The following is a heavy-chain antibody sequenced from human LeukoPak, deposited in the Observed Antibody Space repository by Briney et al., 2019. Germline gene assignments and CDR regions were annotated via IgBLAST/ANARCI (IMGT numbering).Heavy chain of an antibody. CDR3: AELGITMIGGV. J-gene: IGHJ6*04. Sequence: GGSLRLSCAASGFTFSNYAMSWVRQAPGKGLEWVSGISGSGGSTDYADSVKGRFTISRDNAKNSLYLQMNSLRAEDTAVYYCAELGITMIGGVWGKGTTVTISS. V-gene: IGHV3-23*01. D-gene: IGHD3-10*02. CDR2: ISGSGGST. CDR1: GFTFSNYA.